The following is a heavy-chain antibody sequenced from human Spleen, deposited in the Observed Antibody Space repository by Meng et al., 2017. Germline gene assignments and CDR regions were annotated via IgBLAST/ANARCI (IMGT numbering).Heavy chain of an antibody. J-gene: IGHJ4*02. D-gene: IGHD6-19*01. CDR3: ARDPSISSGWRAYFDY. CDR2: ISAYNGDT. CDR1: GYTYTHHG. V-gene: IGHV1-18*01. Sequence: QVQLVQSGAEVRKPGASVKVSCKASGYTYTHHGIAWVRHVPGQGLEWMGWISAYNGDTNYAQKVQGRVTMTTDASTSTAYMELRSLRSDDTAVYYCARDPSISSGWRAYFDYWGQGTLVTVSS.